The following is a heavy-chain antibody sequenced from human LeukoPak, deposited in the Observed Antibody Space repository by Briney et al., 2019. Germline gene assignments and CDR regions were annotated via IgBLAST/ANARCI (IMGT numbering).Heavy chain of an antibody. Sequence: PGRSLRLSCAASGFTFSSYAMHWVGQAPGKGLEWVAVISYDGSNKYYADSVKGRFTISRDNSKNTLYLQMNSLRAEDTAVYYCARGVSSPRRPHYYYYYGMDVWGQGTTVTVSS. D-gene: IGHD6-6*01. V-gene: IGHV3-30-3*01. CDR2: ISYDGSNK. CDR1: GFTFSSYA. CDR3: ARGVSSPRRPHYYYYYGMDV. J-gene: IGHJ6*02.